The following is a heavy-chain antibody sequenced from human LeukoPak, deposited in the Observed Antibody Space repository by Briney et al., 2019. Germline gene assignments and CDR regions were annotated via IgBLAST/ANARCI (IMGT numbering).Heavy chain of an antibody. CDR1: GFTFSSYW. Sequence: PGGSLRLSCAASGFTFSSYWMTWVSQAPGKGLEWVANIQQDGSGKYYVDSVKGGITISRDNTKNSLYLQMNSLRADDTAVYYCARDPDYGGSGFFGDSWGQGTLVTVSS. CDR2: IQQDGSGK. CDR3: ARDPDYGGSGFFGDS. V-gene: IGHV3-7*01. J-gene: IGHJ4*02. D-gene: IGHD4-23*01.